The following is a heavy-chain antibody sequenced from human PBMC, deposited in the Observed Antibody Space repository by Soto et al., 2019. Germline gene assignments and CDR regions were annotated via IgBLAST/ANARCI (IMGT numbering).Heavy chain of an antibody. Sequence: PGGSLRLSCAASGFTFSSYGMHWVRQAPGKGLEWVAVIWYDGSNKYYADSVKGRFTISRDNSKNTLYLQMNSLRAEDTAVYYCARDSGIVLVPATWYYYYYGMDVWGQGTTVTVSS. D-gene: IGHD2-2*01. J-gene: IGHJ6*02. CDR1: GFTFSSYG. V-gene: IGHV3-33*01. CDR2: IWYDGSNK. CDR3: ARDSGIVLVPATWYYYYYGMDV.